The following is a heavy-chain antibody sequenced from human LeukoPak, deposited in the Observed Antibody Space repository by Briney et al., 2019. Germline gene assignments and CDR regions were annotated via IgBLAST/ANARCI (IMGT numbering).Heavy chain of an antibody. CDR1: GYTFTGYY. CDR2: ISAYNGNT. Sequence: EASVKVSCKASGYTFTGYYMHWVRQAPGQGLEWMGWISAYNGNTNYAQKLQGRVTMTTDTSTSTAYMELRSLRTDDTAVYYCARDLYYYGSGSFTLDYWGQGTLVTVSS. J-gene: IGHJ4*02. V-gene: IGHV1-18*04. CDR3: ARDLYYYGSGSFTLDY. D-gene: IGHD3-10*01.